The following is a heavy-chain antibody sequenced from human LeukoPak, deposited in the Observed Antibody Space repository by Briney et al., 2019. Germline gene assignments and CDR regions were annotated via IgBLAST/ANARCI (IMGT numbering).Heavy chain of an antibody. J-gene: IGHJ4*02. D-gene: IGHD6-13*01. Sequence: GASVKVSCKASGYTFTGYDINWVRQATGQGLEWMGWISAYNGNTNYAQKLQGRVTMTTDTSTSTAYMELRSLRSDDTAVYYCARVRQQLPTYYFDYWGQGTLVTVSS. CDR2: ISAYNGNT. CDR3: ARVRQQLPTYYFDY. V-gene: IGHV1-18*01. CDR1: GYTFTGYD.